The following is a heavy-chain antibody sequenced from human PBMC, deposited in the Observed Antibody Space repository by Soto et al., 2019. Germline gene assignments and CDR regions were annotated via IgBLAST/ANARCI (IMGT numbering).Heavy chain of an antibody. V-gene: IGHV4-28*01. Sequence: QVQLQESGPGLVKPSDTLSLTCAVSGYSISSSNWWGWIRQPPGKGLEWIGYIYYSGTTYYNPSLKSRVTMSVDTCKNQFSLKLTSATAVDTAVYYCARREIQGPIDYWGQGTLVTVSS. CDR3: ARREIQGPIDY. J-gene: IGHJ4*02. CDR2: IYYSGTT. D-gene: IGHD1-26*01. CDR1: GYSISSSNW.